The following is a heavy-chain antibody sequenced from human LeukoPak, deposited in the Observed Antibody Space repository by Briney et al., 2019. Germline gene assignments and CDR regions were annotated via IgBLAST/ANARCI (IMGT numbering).Heavy chain of an antibody. J-gene: IGHJ2*01. Sequence: SETLSLTCTVSGGSNSSSSYYWGWIRQPPGKGLEWIGSIYYSGSTYYNPSLKSRVTISVDTSKNQFSLKLSSVTAADTAVYYCARGAKRYFDLWGRGTLVTVSS. CDR3: ARGAKRYFDL. CDR1: GGSNSSSSYY. V-gene: IGHV4-39*01. CDR2: IYYSGST.